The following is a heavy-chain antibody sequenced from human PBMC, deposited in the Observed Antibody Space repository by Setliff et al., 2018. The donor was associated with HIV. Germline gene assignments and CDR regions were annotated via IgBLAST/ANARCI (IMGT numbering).Heavy chain of an antibody. V-gene: IGHV5-51*01. CDR1: GYSFTTYW. J-gene: IGHJ6*03. Sequence: PGESLKISCKGSGYSFTTYWIGWVRQMPGKGLEWMGIIYPGDSDTRYSPSFQGQVTISADKSISTAYLQWSSLKASDTAMYYCARVLPRTGGIVVVLAAHMDVWGKGTTVTVSS. CDR3: ARVLPRTGGIVVVLAAHMDV. CDR2: IYPGDSDT. D-gene: IGHD2-2*01.